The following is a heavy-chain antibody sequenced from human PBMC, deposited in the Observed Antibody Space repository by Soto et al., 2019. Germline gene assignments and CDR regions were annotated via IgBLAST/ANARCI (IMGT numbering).Heavy chain of an antibody. CDR1: GYTLTSYG. J-gene: IGHJ4*02. CDR2: ISGDNGNT. CDR3: ATRSPAFDY. V-gene: IGHV1-18*01. Sequence: ASVKVSCKGSGYTLTSYGISWVRQAPGQGLEWMGCISGDNGNTNYAQKFQGRVTMTTDTSTSTAYMELSSLRSDDTAVYYCATRSPAFDYWGQGTLVTVSS.